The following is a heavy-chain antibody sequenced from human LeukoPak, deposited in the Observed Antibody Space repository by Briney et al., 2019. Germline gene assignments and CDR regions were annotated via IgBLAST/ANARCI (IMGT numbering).Heavy chain of an antibody. CDR3: ARSGCSLCWFDP. V-gene: IGHV4-59*06. CDR1: GGSISSYY. J-gene: IGHJ5*02. CDR2: IYYSGST. D-gene: IGHD6-19*01. Sequence: PSETLSLTCTVSGGSISSYYWSWIRQPPGKGLEWIGYIYYSGSTYYNPSLKSRVTISVDTSKNQFSLKLSSVTAADTAVYYCARSGCSLCWFDPWGQGTLVTVSS.